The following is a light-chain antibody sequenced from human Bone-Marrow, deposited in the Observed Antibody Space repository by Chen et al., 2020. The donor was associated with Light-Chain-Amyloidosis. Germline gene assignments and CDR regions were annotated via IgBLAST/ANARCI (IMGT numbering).Light chain of an antibody. CDR3: QPSYNTPLT. J-gene: IGKJ2*01. V-gene: IGKV1-39*01. CDR1: QSISTY. CDR2: AAS. Sequence: DIQMTPSASSLSASVGDRVTITCRASQSISTYLNWYQHKPGVAPRLLIYAASKLQSGVPSRFSGSWSGTDFTLTISRLEPHDSATYYCQPSYNTPLTFGPGTNLEIK.